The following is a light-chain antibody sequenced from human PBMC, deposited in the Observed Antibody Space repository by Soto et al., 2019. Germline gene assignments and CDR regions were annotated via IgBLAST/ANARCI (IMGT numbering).Light chain of an antibody. V-gene: IGKV3D-15*01. CDR1: QSVSYN. Sequence: ETVMTQSPATLSVSPGDRATLSCSASQSVSYNLAWYQQKPGQAPRLLIYDASTRATGIPARFSGSGSGTEFTLTISSLQPDDFATYYCQQYNSSFGQGTKVDIK. CDR2: DAS. J-gene: IGKJ2*01. CDR3: QQYNSS.